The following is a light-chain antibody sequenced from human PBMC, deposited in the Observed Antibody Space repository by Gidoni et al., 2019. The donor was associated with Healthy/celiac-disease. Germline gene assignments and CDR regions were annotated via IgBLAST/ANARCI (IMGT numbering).Light chain of an antibody. J-gene: IGKJ4*01. CDR3: QQRYSTPLALT. V-gene: IGKV1-39*01. CDR2: AAS. Sequence: DIQMTQSPSSLSASVGDRVTITCRASQSISSYLNWYQQKPGKAPKLLIYAASSMQSGVPSWFCGSGSWTYFTLTISSLQPEDVATYYCQQRYSTPLALTFGGXTKVEIK. CDR1: QSISSY.